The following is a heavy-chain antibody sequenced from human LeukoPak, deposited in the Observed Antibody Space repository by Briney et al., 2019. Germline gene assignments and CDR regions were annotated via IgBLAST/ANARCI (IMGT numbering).Heavy chain of an antibody. Sequence: GGSLRLSCAASGFTFSSYWMSWVRQAPGKGLEWVANIKQDGSEKYYVDSVKGRFTISRDNAKNSLYLQMNSLRAEDTALYYCVKDRCDRATCPEVWGQGTLVTVSS. J-gene: IGHJ4*02. CDR1: GFTFSSYW. V-gene: IGHV3-7*03. D-gene: IGHD1-14*01. CDR2: IKQDGSEK. CDR3: VKDRCDRATCPEV.